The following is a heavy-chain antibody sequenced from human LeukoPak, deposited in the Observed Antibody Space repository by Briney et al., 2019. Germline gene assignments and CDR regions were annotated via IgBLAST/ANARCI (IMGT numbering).Heavy chain of an antibody. Sequence: SETLSLTCAVYGGSFSGYYWSWIRQPPGKGLEWIGEINHSGSTNYNPSLKSRVTISVDTSKNQFSLKLSSVTAADTAVYYCAMDGVGSSSSYWGQGTLVTVSS. CDR3: AMDGVGSSSSY. J-gene: IGHJ4*02. V-gene: IGHV4-34*01. D-gene: IGHD6-6*01. CDR2: INHSGST. CDR1: GGSFSGYY.